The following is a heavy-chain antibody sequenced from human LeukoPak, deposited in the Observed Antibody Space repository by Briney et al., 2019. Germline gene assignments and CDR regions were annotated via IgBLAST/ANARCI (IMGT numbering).Heavy chain of an antibody. CDR1: AGSISSSSYH. D-gene: IGHD3-22*01. J-gene: IGHJ4*02. CDR2: IYSSGST. Sequence: SETLSLTCSVSAGSISSSSYHWDWIRQPPGQGLEWIGGIYSSGSTSYNPSLKSRVTMSVDTSKNQFSLKLSSVTAADTAMYYCARHDSSVDYADYWGQGTLVTVSS. V-gene: IGHV4-39*01. CDR3: ARHDSSVDYADY.